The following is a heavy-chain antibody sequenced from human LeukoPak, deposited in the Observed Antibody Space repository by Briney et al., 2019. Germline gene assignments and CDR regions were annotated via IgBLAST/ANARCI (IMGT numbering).Heavy chain of an antibody. V-gene: IGHV3-48*01. D-gene: IGHD3-3*01. CDR2: ISSSSSTI. Sequence: PGGSLRLSCAASGFTFSSYSMNWVRQAPGKGLEWVSYISSSSSTIYYADSVKGRFTISRDNAKNSLYLQMNSLRAEDTAVYYCARVGSVTIFGVVWDYYYYYMDVWGKGTTVTVSS. J-gene: IGHJ6*03. CDR3: ARVGSVTIFGVVWDYYYYYMDV. CDR1: GFTFSSYS.